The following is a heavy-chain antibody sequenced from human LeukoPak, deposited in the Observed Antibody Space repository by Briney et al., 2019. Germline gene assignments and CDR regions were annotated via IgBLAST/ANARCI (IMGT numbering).Heavy chain of an antibody. CDR2: MWTDRSDK. J-gene: IGHJ3*01. Sequence: PGRSLRLSCAASGFIFRNLAMQWVRQAPGKGLEWVGVMWTDRSDKYYADSVKGRFTISRDNSRNALYLQMNNLRAEDTAVYYCARGPYYNPSDAFDLWGQGTVVTVFS. CDR1: GFIFRNLA. CDR3: ARGPYYNPSDAFDL. D-gene: IGHD3-10*01. V-gene: IGHV3-33*01.